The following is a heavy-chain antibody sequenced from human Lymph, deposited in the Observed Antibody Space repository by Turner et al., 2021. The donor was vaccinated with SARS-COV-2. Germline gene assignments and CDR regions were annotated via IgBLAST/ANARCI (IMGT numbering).Heavy chain of an antibody. D-gene: IGHD2-21*02. Sequence: EVQLVESGGGLVKPGGSLRLSCAASGFTFSSYSMNWVRQAPGKGLEWVSSITFTSSYIYYADSVKGRFTISRDNAKYSLYLQMNSLRAEDTAVYYCARGPPDFPYYFDYWGQGTLVTVSS. J-gene: IGHJ4*02. CDR2: ITFTSSYI. CDR1: GFTFSSYS. CDR3: ARGPPDFPYYFDY. V-gene: IGHV3-21*01.